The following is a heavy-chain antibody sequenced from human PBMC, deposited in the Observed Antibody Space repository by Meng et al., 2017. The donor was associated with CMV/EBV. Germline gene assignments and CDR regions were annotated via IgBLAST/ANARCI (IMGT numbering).Heavy chain of an antibody. J-gene: IGHJ4*02. V-gene: IGHV3-30*02. CDR3: AKDLYYSDSSGPFDY. CDR1: GFTLSSYG. CDR2: IRYDGSNK. Sequence: GESLKISCAASGFTLSSYGMHWVRQAPGKGLEWVAFIRYDGSNKYYADSVKGRFTISRDNSKNTLYLQMNSLRAEDTAVYYCAKDLYYSDSSGPFDYWGQGTLVTVSS. D-gene: IGHD3-22*01.